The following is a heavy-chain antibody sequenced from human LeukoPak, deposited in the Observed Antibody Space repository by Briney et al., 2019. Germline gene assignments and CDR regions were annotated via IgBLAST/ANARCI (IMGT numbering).Heavy chain of an antibody. CDR2: IYYSGST. J-gene: IGHJ5*02. D-gene: IGHD4-11*01. V-gene: IGHV4-39*07. Sequence: PSETLSLTCTVSGGSISSSSYYWGWIRQPPGKGLEWIGSIYYSGSTYYNPSLKSRVTISVDTSKNQFSLKLSSVTAADTAVYYCARETYSNYGRVFDPWGQGTLVTVSS. CDR3: ARETYSNYGRVFDP. CDR1: GGSISSSSYY.